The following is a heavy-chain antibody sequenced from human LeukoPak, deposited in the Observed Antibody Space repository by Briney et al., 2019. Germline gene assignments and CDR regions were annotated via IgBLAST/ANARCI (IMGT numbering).Heavy chain of an antibody. CDR3: ATDMAVAGTSIDY. CDR1: GFTFSSYG. Sequence: PGGSLRLSWSASGFTFSSYGMHWGRQAPGKGLEGVAVIWYDGSNKYYADSVKGRCTISRDNAKKTLYLQMNSLRDEDTAVYSCATDMAVAGTSIDYWGQGTLVTVSS. D-gene: IGHD6-19*01. J-gene: IGHJ4*02. CDR2: IWYDGSNK. V-gene: IGHV3-33*01.